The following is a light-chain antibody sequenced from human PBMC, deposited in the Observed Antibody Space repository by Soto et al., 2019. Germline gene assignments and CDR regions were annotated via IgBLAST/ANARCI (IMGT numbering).Light chain of an antibody. Sequence: ILMTQSPDTLSVSPGESATLSCRASQRVSSSYLAWYQQKPGQAPKFIIYGVSSRANGIPDRFSGSVSGTDFTLTLRRLEPEDFAVYHCQQYGSSHLITFGQGTRLEIK. CDR2: GVS. CDR3: QQYGSSHLIT. J-gene: IGKJ5*01. V-gene: IGKV3-20*01. CDR1: QRVSSSY.